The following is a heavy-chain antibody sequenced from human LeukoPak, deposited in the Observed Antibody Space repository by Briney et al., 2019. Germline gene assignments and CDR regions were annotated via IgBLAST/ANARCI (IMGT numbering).Heavy chain of an antibody. J-gene: IGHJ6*03. CDR1: GGSISSGSYY. CDR2: IYTSGST. CDR3: ARVASDYYYYYMGV. V-gene: IGHV4-61*02. Sequence: SQTLSLTCTVSGGSISSGSYYWSWIRQPAGKGLEWIGRIYTSGSTNYNPSLKSRVTISVDTSKNQFSLKLCSVTAADTAVYYCARVASDYYYYYMGVWGKGTTVTVSS.